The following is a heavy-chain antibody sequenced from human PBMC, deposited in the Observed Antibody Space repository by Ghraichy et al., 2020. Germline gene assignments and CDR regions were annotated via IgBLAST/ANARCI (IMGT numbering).Heavy chain of an antibody. CDR1: GFTFSSYA. D-gene: IGHD3-22*01. J-gene: IGHJ4*02. CDR2: ISGSGGST. Sequence: GGSLRLSCAASGFTFSSYAMSWVRQAPGKGLEWVSAISGSGGSTYYADSVQGRFTLSRDNSKNTLYLPMNSLRAEDTAVYYCAKERGGYYWYWGQGTRVTVTS. CDR3: AKERGGYYWY. V-gene: IGHV3-23*01.